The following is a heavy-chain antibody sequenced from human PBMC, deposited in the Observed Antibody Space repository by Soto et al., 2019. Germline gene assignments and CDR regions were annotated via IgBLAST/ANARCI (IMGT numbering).Heavy chain of an antibody. J-gene: IGHJ5*02. D-gene: IGHD3-22*01. CDR2: ISAYNGNT. Sequence: QVQLVQSGAEVKKPGASVKVSCKASGYTFTSYGISWVRQAPGQGLEWMGWISAYNGNTNYAQKLQGRVTMTTDTSTSTVYMELRSLRSDDTAVYYCAREDYDSSGYYLSWFDPWGQGTLVTVSS. CDR1: GYTFTSYG. V-gene: IGHV1-18*01. CDR3: AREDYDSSGYYLSWFDP.